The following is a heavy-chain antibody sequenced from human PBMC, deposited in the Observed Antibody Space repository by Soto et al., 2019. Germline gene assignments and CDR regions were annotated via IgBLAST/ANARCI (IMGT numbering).Heavy chain of an antibody. CDR1: GGSISSSSYY. J-gene: IGHJ3*02. D-gene: IGHD3-10*01. CDR3: ARRPYGYYGSGSYAFDI. CDR2: IYYSGST. V-gene: IGHV4-39*01. Sequence: SETLSLTCTVSGGSISSSSYYWGWIRQPPGKGLEWIGSIYYSGSTYYNPSLKSRVTISVDTSKNQFSLKLSSVTAADTAVYYCARRPYGYYGSGSYAFDIWGQGTMVTVSS.